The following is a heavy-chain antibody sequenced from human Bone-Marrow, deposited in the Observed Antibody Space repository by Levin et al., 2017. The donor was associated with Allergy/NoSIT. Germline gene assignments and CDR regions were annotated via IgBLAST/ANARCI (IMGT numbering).Heavy chain of an antibody. V-gene: IGHV3-11*01. CDR1: GFTFSDYY. CDR2: ISSSGSTI. CDR3: ARDLNYYDSSGWDAFDI. Sequence: PGGSLRLSCAASGFTFSDYYMSWIRQAPGKGLEWVSYISSSGSTIYYADSVKGRFTISRDNAKNSLYLQMNSLRAEDTAVYYCARDLNYYDSSGWDAFDIWGQGTMVTVSS. J-gene: IGHJ3*02. D-gene: IGHD3-22*01.